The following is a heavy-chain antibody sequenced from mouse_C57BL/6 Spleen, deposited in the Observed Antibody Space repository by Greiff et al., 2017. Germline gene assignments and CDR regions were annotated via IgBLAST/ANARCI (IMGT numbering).Heavy chain of an antibody. CDR3: ARGGSSYGYAMDY. Sequence: VMLVESGAELVKPGASVKMSCKASGYTFTTYPIEWMKQNHGKSLEWIGNFHPYNDDTKYNEKFKGKATLTVEKSSSTVYLELSRLTSDDSAVYYCARGGSSYGYAMDYWGQGTSVTVSS. V-gene: IGHV1-47*01. D-gene: IGHD1-1*01. J-gene: IGHJ4*01. CDR2: FHPYNDDT. CDR1: GYTFTTYP.